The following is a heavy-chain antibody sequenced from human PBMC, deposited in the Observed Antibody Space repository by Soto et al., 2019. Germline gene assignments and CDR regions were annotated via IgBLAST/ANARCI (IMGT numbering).Heavy chain of an antibody. Sequence: QVQLQESGPGLVKPSETLSLTCTVSGGSISSYYWSWIRQPPGKGLEWIGYIYYSGSTNYNPSPKRRVTIAVDPSKNQFSLKLSSVTAADTAVYYCARRYGGTFDYWGQGTLVTVSS. CDR3: ARRYGGTFDY. CDR2: IYYSGST. CDR1: GGSISSYY. V-gene: IGHV4-59*08. D-gene: IGHD2-15*01. J-gene: IGHJ4*02.